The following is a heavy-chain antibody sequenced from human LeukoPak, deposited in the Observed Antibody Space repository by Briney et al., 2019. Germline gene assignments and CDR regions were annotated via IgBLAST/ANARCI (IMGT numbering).Heavy chain of an antibody. CDR2: ISGSGGST. CDR1: GFTFSSYA. D-gene: IGHD1-14*01. CDR3: AKANLLDAFDI. Sequence: GGSLRLSCAASGFTFSSYAMSWVRQAPGKGLEWVSAISGSGGSTYYADSVKGRFTISRDNSKNSLYLQMNSLRTEDTALYYCAKANLLDAFDIWGQGTMVTVSS. V-gene: IGHV3-23*01. J-gene: IGHJ3*02.